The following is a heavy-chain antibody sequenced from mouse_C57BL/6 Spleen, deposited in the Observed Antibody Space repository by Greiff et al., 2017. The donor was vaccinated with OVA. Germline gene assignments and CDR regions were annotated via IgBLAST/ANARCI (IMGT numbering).Heavy chain of an antibody. Sequence: DVKLQESGAELVRPGASVKLSCTASGFNIKDYYMHWVKQRPEQGLEWIGRIDPEDGDTEYAPKFQGKATMTADTSSNTAYLQLSSLTSEDTAVYYCTTSYYSNYNAYWGQGTLVTVSA. J-gene: IGHJ3*01. CDR3: TTSYYSNYNAY. CDR1: GFNIKDYY. CDR2: IDPEDGDT. D-gene: IGHD2-5*01. V-gene: IGHV14-1*01.